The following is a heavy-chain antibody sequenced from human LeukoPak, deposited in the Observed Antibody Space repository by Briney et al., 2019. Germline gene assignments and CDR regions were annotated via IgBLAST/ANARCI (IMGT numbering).Heavy chain of an antibody. CDR2: ISGSGGST. CDR3: AKGRYYYDSSDAFDI. Sequence: GGSLRLSCAASGFTFTSYAMRWVRQAPGEGLEWVSAISGSGGSTYYADSVKGRFTISRDNSKNTLYLQMNSLRAEDTAVYYCAKGRYYYDSSDAFDIWGQGTMVTVSS. CDR1: GFTFTSYA. D-gene: IGHD3-22*01. J-gene: IGHJ3*02. V-gene: IGHV3-23*01.